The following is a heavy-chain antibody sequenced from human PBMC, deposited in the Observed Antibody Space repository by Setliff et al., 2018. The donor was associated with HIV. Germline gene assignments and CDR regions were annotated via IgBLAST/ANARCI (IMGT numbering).Heavy chain of an antibody. CDR2: MNPNSGNT. D-gene: IGHD2-2*01. Sequence: ASVKVSCKASGYTFTSHDINWVRQATGQGLEWMGWMNPNSGNTGYAQKFQGRVTITRNTSISTAYMELSSLRSEDTAVYYCARGHAVVVPAVYYYYYGMDVWGQGTTVTVSS. V-gene: IGHV1-8*03. CDR3: ARGHAVVVPAVYYYYYGMDV. J-gene: IGHJ6*02. CDR1: GYTFTSHD.